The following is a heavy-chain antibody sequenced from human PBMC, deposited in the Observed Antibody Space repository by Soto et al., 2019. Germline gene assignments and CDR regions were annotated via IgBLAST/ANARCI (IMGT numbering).Heavy chain of an antibody. D-gene: IGHD4-17*01. CDR3: TTDRRGDYVSDAFDI. CDR1: GFTLSNAW. J-gene: IGHJ3*02. V-gene: IGHV3-15*01. CDR2: IKSKTDGGTT. Sequence: EVQLVESGGGLVKPGGSLRLSWAASGFTLSNAWMSWVRQAPGKGLEWVGRIKSKTDGGTTDYAAPVKGRFTMSRDDSKNTLYLQMNSLKTEDTAVYYCTTDRRGDYVSDAFDICGQGTMVTVSS.